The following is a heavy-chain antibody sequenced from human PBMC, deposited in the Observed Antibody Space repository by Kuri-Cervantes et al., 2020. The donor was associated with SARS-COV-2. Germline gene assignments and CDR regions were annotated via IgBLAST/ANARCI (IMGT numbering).Heavy chain of an antibody. CDR2: IIPIFGTA. Sequence: SVKVSCKASGGTFSSYAISWVRQAPGQGLEWMGGIIPIFGTANYAQKFQGRVTITADESTSTAYMELRNLRSDDTAVYYCARSSLILPTYCSSTSCYPGMDVWGQGTTVTVSS. D-gene: IGHD2-2*01. V-gene: IGHV1-69*13. J-gene: IGHJ6*02. CDR1: GGTFSSYA. CDR3: ARSSLILPTYCSSTSCYPGMDV.